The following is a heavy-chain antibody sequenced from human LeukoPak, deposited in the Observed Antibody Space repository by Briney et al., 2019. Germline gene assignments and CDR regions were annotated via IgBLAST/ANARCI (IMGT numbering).Heavy chain of an antibody. J-gene: IGHJ4*02. CDR2: ISYDGSNK. Sequence: GGSLRLSCAASGFTFSHFAIPWVRQAPGKGLEWVAVISYDGSNKFYADSVKGRFTISRDNSKSTLYLQMKSLRAEDTAVYYCARDASPYGDYVRYYFDYWGQGTLVTVSS. D-gene: IGHD4-17*01. CDR1: GFTFSHFA. V-gene: IGHV3-30-3*01. CDR3: ARDASPYGDYVRYYFDY.